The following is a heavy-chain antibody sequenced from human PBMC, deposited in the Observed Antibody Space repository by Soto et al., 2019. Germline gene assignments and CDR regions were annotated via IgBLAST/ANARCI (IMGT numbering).Heavy chain of an antibody. Sequence: ASVKVSCKASGYTFTSYDINWVRQATGQGLEWMGWMNPNSGNTGYAQKFQGRVTMTRNTSISTAYMELSSLRSEDSAIYYCARGTYDSELTGDLNWFDPWGQGTLVTVSS. CDR1: GYTFTSYD. V-gene: IGHV1-8*01. J-gene: IGHJ5*02. D-gene: IGHD7-27*01. CDR3: ARGTYDSELTGDLNWFDP. CDR2: MNPNSGNT.